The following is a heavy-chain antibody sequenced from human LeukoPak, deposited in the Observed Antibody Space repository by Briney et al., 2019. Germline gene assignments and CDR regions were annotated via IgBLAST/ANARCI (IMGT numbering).Heavy chain of an antibody. D-gene: IGHD3-22*01. CDR3: ARDGVGYYDSSGYYYFQH. CDR1: GDTFTGYY. CDR2: INPNSGGI. J-gene: IGHJ1*01. V-gene: IGHV1-2*02. Sequence: RASVKVSCKASGDTFTGYYMHWVRQAPGKGLEWMGWINPNSGGINYAQKFQGRVTMTRDTSISTAYMELSRLRSDDTAVYYCARDGVGYYDSSGYYYFQHWGQGTLVTVSS.